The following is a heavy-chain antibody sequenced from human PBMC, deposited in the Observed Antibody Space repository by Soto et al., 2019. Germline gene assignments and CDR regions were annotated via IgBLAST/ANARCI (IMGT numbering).Heavy chain of an antibody. Sequence: ASVKVSCKASGYTFTSYDINWVRQATGQGLEWMGWMNPNSGNTGYAQKFQGRVTMTRNTSISTAYMELSSLRSGDTAVYYCARGPGGYLDYYYYYYMDVWGKGTTVTVSS. J-gene: IGHJ6*03. CDR1: GYTFTSYD. D-gene: IGHD2-8*02. CDR3: ARGPGGYLDYYYYYYMDV. V-gene: IGHV1-8*01. CDR2: MNPNSGNT.